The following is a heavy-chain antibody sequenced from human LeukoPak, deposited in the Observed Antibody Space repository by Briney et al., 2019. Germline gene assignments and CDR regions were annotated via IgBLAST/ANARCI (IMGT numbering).Heavy chain of an antibody. Sequence: GASVKVSCKASGYTFTSSYMHWVRQAPGQGLEWMGIINPSGGSTSYAQKFQGRVTMTRDMSTSTVYMELSSLRSEDTAVYYCARVEWEFLGAHLWGQGILLSVSS. CDR3: ARVEWEFLGAHL. D-gene: IGHD1-26*01. CDR2: INPSGGST. V-gene: IGHV1-46*01. J-gene: IGHJ4*02. CDR1: GYTFTSSY.